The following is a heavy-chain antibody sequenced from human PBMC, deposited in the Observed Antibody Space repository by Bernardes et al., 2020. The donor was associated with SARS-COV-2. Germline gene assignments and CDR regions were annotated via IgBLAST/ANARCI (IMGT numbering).Heavy chain of an antibody. Sequence: GSLKLSCAASGFTFSRYTLNWVRQAPGKGLEWVSSITTSSNYIYYADSVKGRFTISRDNAKNSLFLQMASLRAEDTAIYYCARDDGSYYDSSGFDYWGQGTLVTVSS. CDR1: GFTFSRYT. D-gene: IGHD3-22*01. CDR2: ITTSSNYI. V-gene: IGHV3-21*04. J-gene: IGHJ4*02. CDR3: ARDDGSYYDSSGFDY.